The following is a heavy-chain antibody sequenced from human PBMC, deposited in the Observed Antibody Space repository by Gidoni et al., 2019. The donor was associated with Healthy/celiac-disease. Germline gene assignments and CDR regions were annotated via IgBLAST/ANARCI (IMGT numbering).Heavy chain of an antibody. Sequence: QVQLQESGPGLVKPSQTLSLTCTVSGGSISSGGYYWSWIRQHPGKGLEWIGYLYYSGSTYYNPSLKSRVTISVDTSKNQFSLKLSSVTAADTAVYYCARDGGGNCTNGVCRSRQDAFDIWGQGTMVTVSS. V-gene: IGHV4-31*03. D-gene: IGHD2-8*01. J-gene: IGHJ3*02. CDR2: LYYSGST. CDR3: ARDGGGNCTNGVCRSRQDAFDI. CDR1: GGSISSGGYY.